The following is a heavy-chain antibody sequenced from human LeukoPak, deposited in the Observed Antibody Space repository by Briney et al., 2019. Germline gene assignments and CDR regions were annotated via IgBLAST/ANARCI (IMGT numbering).Heavy chain of an antibody. CDR2: INSDGSEG. D-gene: IGHD5-18*01. CDR3: ARDRDTAMVTGSLDY. V-gene: IGHV3-7*01. J-gene: IGHJ4*02. Sequence: PGGSLRLSCAVSGFTFSGFWMSWSRQAPGKGLEWVASINSDGSEGYYADVVKGRFTISRDNSKNTLYLQMNSLRAEDTAVYYCARDRDTAMVTGSLDYWGQGTLVTVSS. CDR1: GFTFSGFW.